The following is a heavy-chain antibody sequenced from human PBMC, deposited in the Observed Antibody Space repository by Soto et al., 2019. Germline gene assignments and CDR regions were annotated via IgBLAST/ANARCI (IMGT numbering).Heavy chain of an antibody. CDR3: AKGNPWELLQYFQH. CDR1: GFTFSSYA. Sequence: GESLKISCAASGFTFSSYAMSWVRQAPGKGLEWVSAISGSGGSTYYADSVKGRFTISRDNSKNTLYLQMNSLRAEDTAVYYCAKGNPWELLQYFQHWGQGTLVTVSS. J-gene: IGHJ1*01. CDR2: ISGSGGST. D-gene: IGHD1-26*01. V-gene: IGHV3-23*01.